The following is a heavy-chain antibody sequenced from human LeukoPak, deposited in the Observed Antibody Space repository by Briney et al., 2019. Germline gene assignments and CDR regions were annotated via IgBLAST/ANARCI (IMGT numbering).Heavy chain of an antibody. CDR1: GLTFSSYA. V-gene: IGHV3-23*01. CDR2: ISGSGGST. Sequence: SGGSLRLSCAASGLTFSSYAMSWVRQAPGKGLEWVSAISGSGGSTYYADSVKGRFTISRDNSKNTLYLQMNSLRAEDTAVYYCAKGGFGVVIGMIDYWGQGTLVTVSS. J-gene: IGHJ4*02. CDR3: AKGGFGVVIGMIDY. D-gene: IGHD3-3*01.